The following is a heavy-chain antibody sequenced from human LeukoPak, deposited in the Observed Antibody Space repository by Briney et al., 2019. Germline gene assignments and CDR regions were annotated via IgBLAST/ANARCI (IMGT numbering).Heavy chain of an antibody. J-gene: IGHJ4*02. CDR2: ISGSGGST. V-gene: IGHV3-23*01. CDR3: ARVWYSSGWYYDY. CDR1: GFTFSSYA. Sequence: GGSLRLSCAASGFTFSSYAMSWVRQAPGKGLEWVSAISGSGGSTYYADSVKGRFTISRDNAKNSLYLQMNSLRAEDTAVYYCARVWYSSGWYYDYWGQGTLVTVSS. D-gene: IGHD6-19*01.